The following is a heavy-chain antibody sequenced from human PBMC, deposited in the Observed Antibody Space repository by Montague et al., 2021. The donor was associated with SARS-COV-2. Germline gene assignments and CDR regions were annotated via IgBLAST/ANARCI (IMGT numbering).Heavy chain of an antibody. J-gene: IGHJ3*02. CDR1: GGSISSSSYY. D-gene: IGHD2-2*01. CDR2: IYYSGST. CDR3: ARHVPMYLTLEKALDI. Sequence: SETLSLTCTVSGGSISSSSYYWGWIRQPPGKGLEWIGSIYYSGSTYYNPSLKSRVTISVDTSKNQFSLKLSSVTAADTAVYYCARHVPMYLTLEKALDIWGQGTMVTVSS. V-gene: IGHV4-39*01.